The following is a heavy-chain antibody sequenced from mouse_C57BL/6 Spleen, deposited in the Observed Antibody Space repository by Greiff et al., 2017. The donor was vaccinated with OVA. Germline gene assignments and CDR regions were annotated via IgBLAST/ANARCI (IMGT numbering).Heavy chain of an antibody. V-gene: IGHV5-9-1*02. J-gene: IGHJ2*01. CDR1: GFTFSSYA. CDR3: TRVGGYLDY. Sequence: EVKLEESGEGLVKPGGSLKLSCAASGFTFSSYAMSWVRQTPEKRLEWVAYISSGGDYIYYADTVKGRFTISRDNARNTLYLQMSSLKSEDTAMYYCTRVGGYLDYWGQGTTLTVSS. CDR2: ISSGGDYI.